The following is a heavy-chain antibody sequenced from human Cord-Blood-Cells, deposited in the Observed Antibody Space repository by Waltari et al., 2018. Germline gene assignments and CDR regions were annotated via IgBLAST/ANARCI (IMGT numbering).Heavy chain of an antibody. CDR2: IYYSWST. V-gene: IGHV4-39*07. Sequence: QLQLQESGPGLVQPSETLSLTCTVSGGSISSSSYYWGWFRQPPGKGLEWIGSIYYSWSTYYHPSLKSRVTISLDTSKNQFSLKLSSVTAADTAVYYCARHGSPMVRGVPNWFDPWGQGTLVTVSS. CDR1: GGSISSSSYY. J-gene: IGHJ5*02. CDR3: ARHGSPMVRGVPNWFDP. D-gene: IGHD3-10*01.